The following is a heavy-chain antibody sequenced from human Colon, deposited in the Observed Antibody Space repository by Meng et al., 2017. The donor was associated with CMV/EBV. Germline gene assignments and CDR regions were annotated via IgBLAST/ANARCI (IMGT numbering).Heavy chain of an antibody. CDR1: TFNNDG. Sequence: TFNNDGMSWGRQAPGQGLEWMGGIISVDGTTKYAEKFRDRVTITADKSTTTAYLEMSSLRSDDTALYYCATPVKHYAAWGGYPPFDFWGQGTLVTVSS. D-gene: IGHD5-12*01. CDR3: ATPVKHYAAWGGYPPFDF. J-gene: IGHJ4*02. V-gene: IGHV1-69*06. CDR2: IISVDGTT.